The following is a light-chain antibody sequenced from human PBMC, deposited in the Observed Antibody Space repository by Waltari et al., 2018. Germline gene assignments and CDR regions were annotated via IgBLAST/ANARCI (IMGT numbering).Light chain of an antibody. Sequence: EIVLTQSTGTLSMSPRKSATLSCRASQSVSRSLAWYQQKPGQAPRLLIYGASSRATGVPDRFSGSGSGTDFSLTISRLEPEDFAVYYCQHYVRLPVSFGQGTKVEIK. J-gene: IGKJ1*01. CDR1: QSVSRS. CDR3: QHYVRLPVS. CDR2: GAS. V-gene: IGKV3-20*01.